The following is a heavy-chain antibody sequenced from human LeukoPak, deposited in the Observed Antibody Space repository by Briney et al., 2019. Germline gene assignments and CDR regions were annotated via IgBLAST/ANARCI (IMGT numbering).Heavy chain of an antibody. J-gene: IGHJ4*02. D-gene: IGHD3-22*01. CDR2: ISWNSGSI. CDR1: GFTFDDYA. Sequence: GGSLRLSCAASGFTFDDYAMHWVRQAPGKGLEWVSGISWNSGSIGYADSVKGRFTISRDNAKNSLYLQMNSLRAEDTALYYCAKDFYSDYYDSSGKIDYWGQGTLVTVSS. V-gene: IGHV3-9*01. CDR3: AKDFYSDYYDSSGKIDY.